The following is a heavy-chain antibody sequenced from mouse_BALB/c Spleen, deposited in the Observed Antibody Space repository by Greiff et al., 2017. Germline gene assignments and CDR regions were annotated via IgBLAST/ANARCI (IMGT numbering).Heavy chain of an antibody. Sequence: EVKLVESGGGLVQPGGSMKLSCVASGFTFSSYWMSWVRQSPEKGLEWVAEIRLKSDNYATHYAESVKGKFTISRDDSKSRLYLQMNSLRAEDTGIYYCTTVVADYFDYWGQGTTLTVSS. D-gene: IGHD1-1*01. CDR3: TTVVADYFDY. V-gene: IGHV6-6*02. J-gene: IGHJ2*01. CDR2: IRLKSDNYAT. CDR1: GFTFSSYW.